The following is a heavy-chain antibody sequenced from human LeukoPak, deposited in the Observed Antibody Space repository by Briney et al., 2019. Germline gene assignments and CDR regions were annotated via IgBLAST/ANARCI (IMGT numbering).Heavy chain of an antibody. J-gene: IGHJ5*02. D-gene: IGHD1-1*01. CDR3: ARLVTPGVPRWFDP. CDR1: GYKFIDHW. CDR2: IYPGDSDA. V-gene: IGHV5-51*01. Sequence: GESLKISCKTSGYKFIDHWIGWVRQMPGKGLEWMAIIYPGDSDARYSPSFQGQVTISADKSITTAYLQWSSLKASDTATYYCARLVTPGVPRWFDPWGQGTPVTVSS.